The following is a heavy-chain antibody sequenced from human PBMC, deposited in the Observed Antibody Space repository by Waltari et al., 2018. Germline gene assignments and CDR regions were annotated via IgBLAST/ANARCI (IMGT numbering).Heavy chain of an antibody. V-gene: IGHV1-24*01. CDR3: APSRRERADGSYFDS. CDR1: GYTLPEIS. D-gene: IGHD1-26*01. CDR2: FDPEDGET. Sequence: QVQLVQSAAEVKKPGASVKVSCKVSGYTLPEISMHWVRQAPGKGLEWMGFFDPEDGETIYAQKFEGRVSMTEDTSTDTAYMELSSLRFEDTALYYCAPSRRERADGSYFDSWGQGTLVTVSS. J-gene: IGHJ4*02.